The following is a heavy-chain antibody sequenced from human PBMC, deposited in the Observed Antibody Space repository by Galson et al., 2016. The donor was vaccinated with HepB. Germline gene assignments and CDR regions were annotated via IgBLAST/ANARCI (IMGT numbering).Heavy chain of an antibody. V-gene: IGHV3-72*01. Sequence: SLRLSCAASGFNLRIYGIHWVRQAPGKGLEWVGRVTNRADGYTTHYAASVKGRFTISRDDSKNSLFVQINSLRIEDTAVYYCARSLYGSVDYWGQGTLVTVSS. J-gene: IGHJ4*02. CDR3: ARSLYGSVDY. D-gene: IGHD2-8*01. CDR2: VTNRADGYTT. CDR1: GFNLRIYG.